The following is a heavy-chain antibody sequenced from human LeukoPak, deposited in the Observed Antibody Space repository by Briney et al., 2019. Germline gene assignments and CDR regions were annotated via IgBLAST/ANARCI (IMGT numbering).Heavy chain of an antibody. CDR3: PRVTAWGSGMDV. J-gene: IGHJ6*02. V-gene: IGHV4-61*01. CDR1: GGSVSSGSYY. Sequence: SETLSFTCTVSGGSVSSGSYYWSWIRQPPGKGLEWIGYIYYSGSTNYNPSLKSRVTISVDTSKNQFSLKLSSVTAPDTAVYYCPRVTAWGSGMDVWGQGTTVTVSS. D-gene: IGHD5-18*01. CDR2: IYYSGST.